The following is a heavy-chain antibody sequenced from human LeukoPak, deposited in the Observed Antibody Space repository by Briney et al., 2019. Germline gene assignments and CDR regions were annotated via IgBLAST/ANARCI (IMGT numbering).Heavy chain of an antibody. V-gene: IGHV3-23*01. J-gene: IGHJ3*02. Sequence: GGTLRLSCVASGFTVSSKYMSWVRQAPGKGLEWVSAISGSGGSTYYADSVKGRFTISRDNSKNTLYLQMNSLRAEDTAVYYCARDSSSWYRDAFDIWGQGTMVTVSS. CDR1: GFTVSSKY. CDR2: ISGSGGST. D-gene: IGHD6-13*01. CDR3: ARDSSSWYRDAFDI.